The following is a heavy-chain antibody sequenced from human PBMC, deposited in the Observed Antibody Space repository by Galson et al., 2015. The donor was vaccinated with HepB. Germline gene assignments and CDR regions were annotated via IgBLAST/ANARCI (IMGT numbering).Heavy chain of an antibody. V-gene: IGHV3-11*01. CDR3: ARVGGYSYGNNWFDP. CDR2: ISSSGSTI. J-gene: IGHJ5*02. CDR1: GFTFSDYY. D-gene: IGHD5-18*01. Sequence: SPRLSCAASGFTFSDYYMSWIRQAPGKGREWVSYISSSGSTIYYADSVKGRFTISRDNAKNSLYLQMNSLRAEDTAVYYCARVGGYSYGNNWFDPWGQGTLVTVSS.